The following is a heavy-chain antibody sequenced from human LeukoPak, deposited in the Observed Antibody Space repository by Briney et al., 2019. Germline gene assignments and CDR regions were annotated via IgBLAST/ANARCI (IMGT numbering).Heavy chain of an antibody. J-gene: IGHJ4*02. CDR3: AGGNGDPNYYFDY. CDR2: IHYSGST. Sequence: SETLSLTCTVSGGSISSYYWSWIRQPPGKGLEWIGYIHYSGSTNYNSSLKSRVTISGDTSKRQFSLKLSSVTAADTAVYYCAGGNGDPNYYFDYWGQGTLVTVSS. D-gene: IGHD4-17*01. CDR1: GGSISSYY. V-gene: IGHV4-59*01.